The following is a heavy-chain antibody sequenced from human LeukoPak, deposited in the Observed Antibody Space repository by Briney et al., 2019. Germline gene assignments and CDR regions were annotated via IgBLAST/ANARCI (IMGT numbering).Heavy chain of an antibody. CDR2: ISYDGSNK. Sequence: GGSLRLSCVTSGFTFSNYGMHWVRQAPGKGLEWVAQISYDGSNKHYGDSVKGRFTIARDNSKNTLFLQMNSLRGEDTAVYYCAKEGRRYFDYWGQGNLVTVST. V-gene: IGHV3-30*18. J-gene: IGHJ4*02. CDR3: AKEGRRYFDY. CDR1: GFTFSNYG.